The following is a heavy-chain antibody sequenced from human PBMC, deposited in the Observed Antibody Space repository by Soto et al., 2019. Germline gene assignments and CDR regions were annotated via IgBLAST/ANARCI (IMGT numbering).Heavy chain of an antibody. Sequence: EVQLLESGGDLVQPGGSLRLSCAASGFTFPNYAMTWVRRAPGKGLEWVSTITHSSDGTYYADSVMGRFTISRDNSKNTLYLQMSSLRVEDTAVYYCARGGPRDGYRDLDYWGQGTQVTVSS. CDR3: ARGGPRDGYRDLDY. CDR2: ITHSSDGT. J-gene: IGHJ4*02. CDR1: GFTFPNYA. D-gene: IGHD5-18*01. V-gene: IGHV3-23*01.